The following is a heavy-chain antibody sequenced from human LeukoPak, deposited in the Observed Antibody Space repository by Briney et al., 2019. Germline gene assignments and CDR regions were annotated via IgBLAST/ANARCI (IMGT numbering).Heavy chain of an antibody. Sequence: PSETLSLTCTVSGGSFSSYYWSWIRQPAGKGLEWIGRIYTSGSTNYNASLKSRVSMSVDTSKNQFSLKLCSVTAADTAVFYCARENSGSYREFDYWGQGTLVTVSS. J-gene: IGHJ4*02. V-gene: IGHV4-4*07. CDR2: IYTSGST. D-gene: IGHD1-26*01. CDR1: GGSFSSYY. CDR3: ARENSGSYREFDY.